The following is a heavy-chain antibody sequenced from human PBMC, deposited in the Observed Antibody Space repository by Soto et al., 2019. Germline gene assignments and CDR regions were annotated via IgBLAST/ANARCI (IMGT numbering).Heavy chain of an antibody. CDR1: GGSFSGYY. J-gene: IGHJ4*02. CDR2: INHSGST. V-gene: IGHV4-34*01. Sequence: PSETLSLTCAVYGGSFSGYYWSWIRQPPGKGLEWIGEINHSGSTNYNPSLKSRVTISVDTSKNQFSLKLSSVTAADTTVYYCARDSSTVVTRRVIDYWGQGTLVTVSS. CDR3: ARDSSTVVTRRVIDY. D-gene: IGHD4-17*01.